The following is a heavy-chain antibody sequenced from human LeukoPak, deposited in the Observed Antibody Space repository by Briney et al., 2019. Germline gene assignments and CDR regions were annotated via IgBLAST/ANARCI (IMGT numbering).Heavy chain of an antibody. D-gene: IGHD3-22*01. J-gene: IGHJ4*02. V-gene: IGHV3-7*03. CDR3: ARDRYYDSSGYYGY. Sequence: PGGSLRLSCAASGFAFSDFWMSWVRQAPGKGLEWVANIKQDGSEKYYVDSVKGRFTISRDNAKNSLYLQMNSLRAEDTAVYYCARDRYYDSSGYYGYWGQGTLVTVSS. CDR2: IKQDGSEK. CDR1: GFAFSDFW.